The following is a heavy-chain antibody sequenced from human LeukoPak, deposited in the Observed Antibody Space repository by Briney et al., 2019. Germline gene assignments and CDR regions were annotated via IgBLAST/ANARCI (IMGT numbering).Heavy chain of an antibody. J-gene: IGHJ6*02. V-gene: IGHV4-34*01. CDR2: INHSGST. D-gene: IGHD1-26*01. Sequence: SETLSLTCAVYGGSFSGYYWSWIRQPPGKGLEWIGEINHSGSTNYNPSLKSRVTISVDTSKNQFSLKLSSVTAADTAVYYCARPMGSSPYGMDVWGQGTTVTVSS. CDR3: ARPMGSSPYGMDV. CDR1: GGSFSGYY.